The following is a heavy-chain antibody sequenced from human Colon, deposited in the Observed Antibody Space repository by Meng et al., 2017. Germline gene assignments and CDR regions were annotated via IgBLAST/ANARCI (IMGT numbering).Heavy chain of an antibody. Sequence: GESLKISCATSGFTFSSYWMHWVRQVPGKGLLWVSRINGDGSYTTYADSVKGRFTVSRDNAKSTLYLQMSSLGVEDTAVNYCVRATQWTPGGDWGQGTLVTVSS. V-gene: IGHV3-74*03. CDR2: INGDGSYT. CDR3: VRATQWTPGGD. D-gene: IGHD6-19*01. CDR1: GFTFSSYW. J-gene: IGHJ4*02.